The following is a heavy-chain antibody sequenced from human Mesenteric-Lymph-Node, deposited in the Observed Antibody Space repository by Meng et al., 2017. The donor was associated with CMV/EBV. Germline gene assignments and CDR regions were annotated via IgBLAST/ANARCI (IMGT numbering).Heavy chain of an antibody. CDR2: ISAYNGNT. CDR3: ARDLWHSSSSRDYYYYYGMDV. CDR1: GYTFTSYG. Sequence: ASVKVSCKPSGYTFTSYGISWVRQAPGQGIEWMGWISAYNGNTNYAQKLQGRVTMTTDTSTSTAYMELRSLRSDDTAVYYCARDLWHSSSSRDYYYYYGMDVWGQGTTVTVSS. D-gene: IGHD6-6*01. J-gene: IGHJ6*02. V-gene: IGHV1-18*01.